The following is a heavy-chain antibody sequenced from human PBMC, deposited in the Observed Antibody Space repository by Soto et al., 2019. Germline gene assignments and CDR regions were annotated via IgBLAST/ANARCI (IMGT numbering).Heavy chain of an antibody. D-gene: IGHD6-19*01. CDR2: INAGNGNT. CDR3: ARDRGGWAFDI. V-gene: IGHV1-3*01. CDR1: GYTFTSYA. J-gene: IGHJ3*02. Sequence: QVQLVQSGAEVKKPGASVKVSCKASGYTFTSYAMHWVRQAPGQRLEWMGWINAGNGNTKYSQKFQGRVTITRDTCASTAYMELSSLRSEDTAVYYCARDRGGWAFDIWGQGTMVTVSS.